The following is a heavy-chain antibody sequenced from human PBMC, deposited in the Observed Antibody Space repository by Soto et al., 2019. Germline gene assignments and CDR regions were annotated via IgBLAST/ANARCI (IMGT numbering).Heavy chain of an antibody. Sequence: VQLVASGGGLVQPGGSLRLSCAVSGLTVNGNYMSWVRQAPGKGLEWVSVLYGGGSTYYADSVKARFPISRDNSKNTLYLQRNRLSAEDTAVYDCVRGEGESDVWGQGTTVTCSS. D-gene: IGHD3-10*01. V-gene: IGHV3-66*01. CDR3: VRGEGESDV. CDR2: LYGGGST. CDR1: GLTVNGNY. J-gene: IGHJ6*02.